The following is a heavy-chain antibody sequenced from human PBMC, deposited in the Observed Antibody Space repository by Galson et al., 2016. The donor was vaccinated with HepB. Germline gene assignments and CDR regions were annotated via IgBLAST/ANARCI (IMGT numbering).Heavy chain of an antibody. D-gene: IGHD2-15*01. CDR2: ISYDGDKK. CDR3: ARSLGYCIAGGCYGRVLFDS. J-gene: IGHJ4*02. V-gene: IGHV3-30-3*01. CDR1: GFIFSDFA. Sequence: SLRLSCAASGFIFSDFALHWVRQAPGIGLEWVAVISYDGDKKFYSDSVKGRLTMSRDNPSSTVFLQMNSLRDEDTALYCCARSLGYCIAGGCYGRVLFDSWGQGTLVTVSS.